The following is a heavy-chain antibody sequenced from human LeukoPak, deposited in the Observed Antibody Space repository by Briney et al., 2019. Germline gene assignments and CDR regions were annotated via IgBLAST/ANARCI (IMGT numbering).Heavy chain of an antibody. J-gene: IGHJ5*02. V-gene: IGHV3-21*01. D-gene: IGHD2-8*01. CDR2: ISSSSSYI. Sequence: GGSLRLSCAASGFTFSSYSMNWVRQAPGKGLEWVSSISSSSSYIYYADSVKGRFTISRDNAKNSLYLQMNSLRAEDTAVYYCARDKLYYGQFDPWGQGILVTVSS. CDR3: ARDKLYYGQFDP. CDR1: GFTFSSYS.